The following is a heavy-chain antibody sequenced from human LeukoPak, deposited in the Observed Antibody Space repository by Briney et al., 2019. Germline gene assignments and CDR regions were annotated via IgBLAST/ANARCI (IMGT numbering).Heavy chain of an antibody. CDR1: GFTFSNYN. D-gene: IGHD6-19*01. V-gene: IGHV3-48*01. Sequence: PGGSLRLSCAASGFTFSNYNMNWVRQAPGKGLEWVSYIGSNSKGIYYADSVKGRFTISRDNSKNTLYLQMNSLRAEDTAVYYCATGGSGKASILIYWGQGILVTVSS. CDR2: IGSNSKGI. J-gene: IGHJ4*02. CDR3: ATGGSGKASILIY.